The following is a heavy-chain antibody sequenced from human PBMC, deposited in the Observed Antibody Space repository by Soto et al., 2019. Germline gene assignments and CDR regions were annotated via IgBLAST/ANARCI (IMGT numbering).Heavy chain of an antibody. V-gene: IGHV4-59*01. CDR1: EGSIRGYY. CDR2: FHYTGIS. D-gene: IGHD4-4*01. Sequence: SETLSLTCTVSEGSIRGYYWSWIRQPPGKGLEWIGYFHYTGISNYNSSLKSRVTMALDTSKNQFSLKLSSVSAADTAIYYCARGASNWQYFDYWGQGALVTVSS. CDR3: ARGASNWQYFDY. J-gene: IGHJ4*02.